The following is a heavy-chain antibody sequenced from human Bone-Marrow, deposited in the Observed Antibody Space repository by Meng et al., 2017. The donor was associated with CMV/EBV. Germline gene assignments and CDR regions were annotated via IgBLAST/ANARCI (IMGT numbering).Heavy chain of an antibody. CDR2: INHSGST. CDR3: ARGAAYSSSLNWFDP. J-gene: IGHJ5*02. Sequence: SETLSLTCAVYGGSFSGYYWSWIRQPPGKGLEWIGEINHSGSTNYNPSLKSRVTISVDTSKNQFSLKLSSVTAADTAVYYCARGAAYSSSLNWFDPWGQGTLVTVSS. CDR1: GGSFSGYY. V-gene: IGHV4-34*01. D-gene: IGHD6-13*01.